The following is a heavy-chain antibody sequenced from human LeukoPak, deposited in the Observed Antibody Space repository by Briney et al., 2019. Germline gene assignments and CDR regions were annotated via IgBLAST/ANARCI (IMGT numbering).Heavy chain of an antibody. J-gene: IGHJ5*02. V-gene: IGHV4-30-2*01. CDR1: GGSSSSGGYC. CDR2: IYHRGGT. CDR3: ARVATRTFDP. D-gene: IGHD1-26*01. Sequence: SQALSLPCAVTGGSSSSGGYCWSWIRQPPGKGLEWIGYIYHRGGTYYNPSLKSRVTISVDRSKNQFSLKLSSVTAADTAVYYCARVATRTFDPWGQGTLVTVSS.